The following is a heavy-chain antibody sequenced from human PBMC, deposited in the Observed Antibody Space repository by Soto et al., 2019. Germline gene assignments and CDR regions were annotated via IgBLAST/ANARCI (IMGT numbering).Heavy chain of an antibody. CDR1: GYTFTIYG. Sequence: GASVKVSCKASGYTFTIYGINWVRQAPGQGLEWMGIINPSGGSTSYAQKFQGRVTMTRDTSTSTVYMELNSLRNEDTAAYYCLPSGLRYGNDAFDIWGQGTMVTVSS. J-gene: IGHJ3*02. CDR3: LPSGLRYGNDAFDI. V-gene: IGHV1-46*01. D-gene: IGHD5-18*01. CDR2: INPSGGST.